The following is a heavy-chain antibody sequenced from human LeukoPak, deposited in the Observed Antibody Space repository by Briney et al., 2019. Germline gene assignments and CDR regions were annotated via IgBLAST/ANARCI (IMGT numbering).Heavy chain of an antibody. J-gene: IGHJ6*03. CDR3: ARGPSSYFYMDV. Sequence: GGSLRLSCAGSGFTFSDYTMRWVRQGPGKGLEYVSAITANARSKYHADSVRGRFTISRDNSKDTLYLQMGSLRPEDTAVYYCARGPSSYFYMDVWGKGTTVTISS. CDR1: GFTFSDYT. CDR2: ITANARSK. V-gene: IGHV3-64*02.